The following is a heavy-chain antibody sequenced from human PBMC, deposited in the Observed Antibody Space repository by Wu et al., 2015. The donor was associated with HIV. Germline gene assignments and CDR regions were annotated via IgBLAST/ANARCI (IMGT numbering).Heavy chain of an antibody. D-gene: IGHD2-2*01. Sequence: QVQLVQSGAEVKKPGSSVKVSCKAFGGTFNRYSMNWVRQAPGQGLEWMGWINPNSGGTNYAQKFQGRVTMTRDTSISTAYMELSRLRSDDTAVYYCAREVSIVVPADVAYFDYWGQGTLVTVSS. CDR2: INPNSGGT. J-gene: IGHJ4*02. CDR3: AREVSIVVPADVAYFDY. V-gene: IGHV1-2*02. CDR1: GGTFNRYS.